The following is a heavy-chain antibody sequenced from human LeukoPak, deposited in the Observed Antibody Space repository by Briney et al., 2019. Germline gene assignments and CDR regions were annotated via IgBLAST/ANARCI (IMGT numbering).Heavy chain of an antibody. V-gene: IGHV3-23*01. J-gene: IGHJ6*04. D-gene: IGHD2-2*01. CDR1: GFTFSSYA. CDR2: ISGSGGST. Sequence: PGGSLRLSCAASGFTFSSYAMSWVRQAPGKGLEWVSAISGSGGSTYYADSVKGRFTISRDNSKNTLYLQMNSLRAEDTAVYYCAKDRGYCSSTSCYSDGMDVRGKGTTVTVSS. CDR3: AKDRGYCSSTSCYSDGMDV.